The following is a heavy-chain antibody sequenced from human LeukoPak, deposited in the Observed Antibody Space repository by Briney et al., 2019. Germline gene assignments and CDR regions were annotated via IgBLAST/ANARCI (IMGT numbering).Heavy chain of an antibody. CDR1: GYTFTSYD. CDR3: AREWGSSWYYYYYGMDV. V-gene: IGHV1-8*01. J-gene: IGHJ6*02. D-gene: IGHD6-13*01. CDR2: MNPNSGNT. Sequence: GAPVKVSCKASGYTFTSYDINWVRQATGQGLEWMGWMNPNSGNTGNAQQFQGRVTMTRNTSISTAYMELSSLRSEDTAVYYCAREWGSSWYYYYYGMDVWGQGTTVTVSS.